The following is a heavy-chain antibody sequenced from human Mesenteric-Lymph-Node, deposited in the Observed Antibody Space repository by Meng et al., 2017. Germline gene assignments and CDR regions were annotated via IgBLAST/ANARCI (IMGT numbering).Heavy chain of an antibody. V-gene: IGHV1-18*01. CDR2: ISAYNGNT. J-gene: IGHJ4*02. CDR3: ARVPSLPDY. CDR1: GGTFTMYA. Sequence: QVQLVQSGAEVKKPGSSVKVSCKASGGTFTMYAFSWVRQAPGQGLEWMGGISAYNGNTNYAQNFQGRFTMTTDTSTSTAYMELRSLRSDDTAVYYCARVPSLPDYWGQGTLVTVSS. D-gene: IGHD1-26*01.